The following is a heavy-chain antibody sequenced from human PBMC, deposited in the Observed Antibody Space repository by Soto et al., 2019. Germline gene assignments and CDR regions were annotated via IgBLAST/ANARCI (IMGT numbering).Heavy chain of an antibody. CDR3: ARDKGPGGLYSFDP. V-gene: IGHV3-21*01. Sequence: GGSLRLSCAASGFTLSGYAMDWVRQAPGKGLEWVSSISSSSIGIYYADSVKGRFTISRDNAKNSLYLQMNSLRAEDTAVYYCARDKGPGGLYSFDPWGQGTLVTVSS. CDR1: GFTLSGYA. D-gene: IGHD3-10*02. J-gene: IGHJ5*02. CDR2: ISSSSIGI.